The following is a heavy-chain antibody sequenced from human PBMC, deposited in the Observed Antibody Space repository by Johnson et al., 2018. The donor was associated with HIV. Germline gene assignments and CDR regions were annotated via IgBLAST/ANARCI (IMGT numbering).Heavy chain of an antibody. CDR3: ARGDYCTAGGCYDEPFDI. D-gene: IGHD2-8*02. CDR2: ITWDGSRT. V-gene: IGHV3-20*04. J-gene: IGHJ3*02. CDR1: GFTFDYYD. Sequence: VQLVEYGGGVIRPGGSLRLSCAASGFTFDYYDMNWVRQVPGQGLEWVSVITWDGSRTRYVDSVKGRFTVSRDNAKNSLYLQMNSLRGEDTALYFCARGDYCTAGGCYDEPFDIWGQGTMVTVSS.